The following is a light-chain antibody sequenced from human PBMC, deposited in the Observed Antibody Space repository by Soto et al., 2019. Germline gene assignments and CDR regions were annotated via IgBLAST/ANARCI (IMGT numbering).Light chain of an antibody. CDR1: QGISSY. CDR3: QQYYSYPWT. CDR2: AAS. J-gene: IGKJ1*01. Sequence: AIRMTQSPSSLSASTGDRVTITCRASQGISSYLAWYQQKPGKAPKLLFYAASNLQSWVPSRFSGSGSGTDFTLTISCLQSEDFATYYCQQYYSYPWTFGQGTKVEIK. V-gene: IGKV1-8*01.